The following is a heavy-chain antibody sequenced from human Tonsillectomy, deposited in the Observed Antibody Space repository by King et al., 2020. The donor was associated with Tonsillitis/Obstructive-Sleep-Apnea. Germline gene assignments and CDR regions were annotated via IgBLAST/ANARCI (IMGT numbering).Heavy chain of an antibody. CDR2: ISYDGSDE. CDR3: AGEETRWNDNYYMDV. CDR1: GFTFTTYV. D-gene: IGHD1-1*01. J-gene: IGHJ6*03. V-gene: IGHV3-30*01. Sequence: VQLVESGGGVVQPGGSLRLSCAASGFTFTTYVLHWVRQAPGTGLEWVAVISYDGSDEYYAESVKGRFTISRDNSKNTLYLQMNSLRPEDTAVYYCAGEETRWNDNYYMDVWGKGTTVTVSS.